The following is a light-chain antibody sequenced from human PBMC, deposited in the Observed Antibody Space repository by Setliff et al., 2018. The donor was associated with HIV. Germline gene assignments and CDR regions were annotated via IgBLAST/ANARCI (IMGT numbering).Light chain of an antibody. CDR1: SSDIGVYEY. CDR2: EVT. V-gene: IGLV2-14*01. CDR3: SSYRRTNTWV. J-gene: IGLJ2*01. Sequence: QSVLTQAASVSGSPGQSITIFCIGTSSDIGVYEYVSWYQQHPGEAPKLIIYEVTNRPSGVSNRFSGSKSGNTASLTISGLQAEDEADYYCSSYRRTNTWVFGGGTK.